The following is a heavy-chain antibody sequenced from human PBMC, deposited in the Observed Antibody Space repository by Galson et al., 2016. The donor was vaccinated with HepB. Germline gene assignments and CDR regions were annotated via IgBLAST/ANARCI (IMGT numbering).Heavy chain of an antibody. CDR1: GFTFSSCA. Sequence: SLRLSCAASGFTFSSCAMTWVRQAPGRGLEWVSSLTSTSSYKYYKDSVKGRFTISRDNDRNLVHLHMDSLRAEDTAVYYCSRELSLPFDYWGQGTLVTVSS. D-gene: IGHD3-16*02. CDR2: LTSTSSYK. V-gene: IGHV3-21*01. CDR3: SRELSLPFDY. J-gene: IGHJ4*02.